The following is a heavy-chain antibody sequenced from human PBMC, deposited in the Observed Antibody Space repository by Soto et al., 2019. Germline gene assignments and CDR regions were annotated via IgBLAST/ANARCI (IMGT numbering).Heavy chain of an antibody. CDR2: MNPNSGNT. CDR1: GYTFTSYD. Sequence: WASVKVSCKAAGYTFTSYDIHWVRQAAGQGLEWMGWMNPNSGNTATAKKFLGRVALTRSTSISTAYMELRNVISDDTAVYFCARGRGHTYDHHGMDVWGQGTTVTVSS. J-gene: IGHJ6*02. V-gene: IGHV1-8*02. D-gene: IGHD5-12*01. CDR3: ARGRGHTYDHHGMDV.